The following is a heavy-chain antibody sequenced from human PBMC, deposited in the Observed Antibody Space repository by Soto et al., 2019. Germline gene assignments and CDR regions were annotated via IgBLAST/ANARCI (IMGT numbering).Heavy chain of an antibody. V-gene: IGHV3-23*01. CDR1: GFTFSSYA. CDR2: ISGSGGST. D-gene: IGHD3-16*01. CDR3: ARGSDYIGFDY. J-gene: IGHJ4*02. Sequence: GGSLRLSCAASGFTFSSYAMSWVRQAPGKGLEWVSAISGSGGSTYYADSVKGRFTISRDNSKNTLYLQMSSLRAEDTAVYYCARGSDYIGFDYWGQGTLVTVSS.